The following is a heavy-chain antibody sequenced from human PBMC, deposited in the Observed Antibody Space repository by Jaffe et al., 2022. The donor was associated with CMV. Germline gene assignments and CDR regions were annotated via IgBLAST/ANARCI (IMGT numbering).Heavy chain of an antibody. J-gene: IGHJ6*02. V-gene: IGHV1-2*02. CDR1: GYTFTGYY. Sequence: QVQLVQSGAEVKKPGASVKVSCKASGYTFTGYYMHWVRQAPGQGLEWMGWINPNSGGTNYAQKFQGRVTMTRDTSISTAYMELSRLRSDDTAVYYCARVIRRSIAAAEGIDYYYYGMDVWGQGTTVTVSS. D-gene: IGHD6-13*01. CDR2: INPNSGGT. CDR3: ARVIRRSIAAAEGIDYYYYGMDV.